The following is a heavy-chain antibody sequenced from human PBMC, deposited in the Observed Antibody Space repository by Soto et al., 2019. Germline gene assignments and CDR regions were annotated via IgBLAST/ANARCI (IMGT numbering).Heavy chain of an antibody. J-gene: IGHJ4*02. CDR2: INPSGGST. CDR3: ARERSTYDTSSYYIH. Sequence: GASVKVSCKASGYTFTSYYMHWVLQAPGQGPEWMGIINPSGGSTNYAQKFQGRVTMTRDTSTRTVYMELSSLRSEDTAVYYCARERSTYDTSSYYIHWGQRTLVTVSS. D-gene: IGHD3-22*01. CDR1: GYTFTSYY. V-gene: IGHV1-46*01.